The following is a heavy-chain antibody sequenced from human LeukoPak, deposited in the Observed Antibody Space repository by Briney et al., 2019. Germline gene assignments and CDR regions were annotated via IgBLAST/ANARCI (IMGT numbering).Heavy chain of an antibody. CDR1: GFTFSSYA. J-gene: IGHJ6*03. D-gene: IGHD1-7*01. V-gene: IGHV3-23*01. CDR2: ISGSGGST. CDR3: AKRRGLELLYYYYMDV. Sequence: PRGSLRLSCAASGFTFSSYAMSWVRQAPGKGLEWVSAISGSGGSTYYADSVKGRFTISRDNSKNTLYLQMNSLRAEDTAVYYCAKRRGLELLYYYYMDVWGKGTTVTVSS.